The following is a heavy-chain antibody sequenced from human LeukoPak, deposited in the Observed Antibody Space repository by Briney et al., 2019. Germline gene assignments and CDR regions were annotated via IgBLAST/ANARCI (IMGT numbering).Heavy chain of an antibody. V-gene: IGHV1-2*02. J-gene: IGHJ4*02. D-gene: IGHD6-13*01. CDR3: ARDSAAAGGLSFDY. CDR1: GYTFIGYY. CDR2: INLNSGGT. Sequence: GASVKVPCKASGYTFIGYYMHWVRQAPGQGLEWMGWINLNSGGTKYAQKFQGRVTMTRDTSITTAYMELSRLRSDDTAVYYCARDSAAAGGLSFDYWGQGTLATVSS.